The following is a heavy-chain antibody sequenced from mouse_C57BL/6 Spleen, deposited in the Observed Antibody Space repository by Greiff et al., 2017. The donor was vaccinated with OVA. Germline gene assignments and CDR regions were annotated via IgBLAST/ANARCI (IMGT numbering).Heavy chain of an antibody. D-gene: IGHD2-13*01. Sequence: VQGVESGAELVRPGTSVKVSCKASGYAFTNYLIEWVKQRPGQGLEWIGVINPGSGGTNYNEQFKGKATLTADKSSSTAYMQLSSLTSEDSAVYFCARFGDYYFDYWGQGTTLTVSS. J-gene: IGHJ2*01. V-gene: IGHV1-54*01. CDR2: INPGSGGT. CDR3: ARFGDYYFDY. CDR1: GYAFTNYL.